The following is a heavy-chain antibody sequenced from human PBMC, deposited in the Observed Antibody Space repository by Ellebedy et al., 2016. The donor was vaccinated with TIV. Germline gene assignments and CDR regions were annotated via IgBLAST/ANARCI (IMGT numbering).Heavy chain of an antibody. D-gene: IGHD6-19*01. J-gene: IGHJ4*02. CDR3: AKDHPSSGLYPFDH. CDR1: GFTFDDYA. V-gene: IGHV3-9*01. Sequence: GGSLRLXCAASGFTFDDYAMHWVRQAPGKGLEWVSGISWNSGSIGYADSVKGRFTISRDNAKNSLYLQMNSLRTEDTALYYCAKDHPSSGLYPFDHWGQGTLVTVSS. CDR2: ISWNSGSI.